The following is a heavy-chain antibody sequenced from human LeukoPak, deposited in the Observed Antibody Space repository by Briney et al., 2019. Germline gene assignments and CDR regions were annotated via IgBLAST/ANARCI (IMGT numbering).Heavy chain of an antibody. V-gene: IGHV3-30*04. CDR2: ISHDGRTK. J-gene: IGHJ4*02. CDR1: GFNFDNFA. D-gene: IGHD3-3*01. Sequence: GGSLRLSSVVSGFNFDNFAMHWVRQPLGKGLEWVAVISHDGRTKYYADSMKGRITISRDNAKNSLYLQMNSLRAEDTAVYYCARRDFWSGPTFDYWGQGTLVTVSS. CDR3: ARRDFWSGPTFDY.